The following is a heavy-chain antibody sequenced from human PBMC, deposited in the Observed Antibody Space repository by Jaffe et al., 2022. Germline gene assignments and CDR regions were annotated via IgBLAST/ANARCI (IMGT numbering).Heavy chain of an antibody. D-gene: IGHD2-15*01. CDR3: ARCDGGSCYGGWFDP. Sequence: EVQLLESGGGLVQPGGSLRLSCAASGFTFSIYAMSWVRQAPGKGLEYVSGISANGDSAYYADSVKGRFTISRDNSKNTLYLQMNSLRAEDSVVYFCARCDGGSCYGGWFDPWGQGTLVTVSS. CDR2: ISANGDSA. V-gene: IGHV3-23*01. CDR1: GFTFSIYA. J-gene: IGHJ5*02.